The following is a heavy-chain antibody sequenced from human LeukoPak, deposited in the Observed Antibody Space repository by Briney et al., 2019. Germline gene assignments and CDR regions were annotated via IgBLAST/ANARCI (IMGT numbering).Heavy chain of an antibody. D-gene: IGHD4-17*01. Sequence: ASVKVSCKASGNSFTGYYIHWVRQAPGQGLEWMGWINPDGGDTNYAQKFQGRVTMTRDTSISTAYMELSRLRSDDTAVYYCARAPYGDPHWYFDLWGRGTLVTVSS. CDR2: INPDGGDT. CDR1: GNSFTGYY. CDR3: ARAPYGDPHWYFDL. J-gene: IGHJ2*01. V-gene: IGHV1-2*02.